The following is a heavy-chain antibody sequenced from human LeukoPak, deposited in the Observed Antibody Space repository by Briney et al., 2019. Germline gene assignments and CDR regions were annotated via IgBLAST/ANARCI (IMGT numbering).Heavy chain of an antibody. CDR2: ITTSDGNT. CDR1: GFTFSSYT. D-gene: IGHD1-26*01. Sequence: PGGSLRLSCAASGFTFSSYTMSWVRQAPGKGLEWVSTITTSDGNTYYADSVKGRFTISRDNSKNTLYLLMNSLRAEDTAVYYCARESSGSYNFDYWGQGTLVTVSS. J-gene: IGHJ4*02. CDR3: ARESSGSYNFDY. V-gene: IGHV3-23*01.